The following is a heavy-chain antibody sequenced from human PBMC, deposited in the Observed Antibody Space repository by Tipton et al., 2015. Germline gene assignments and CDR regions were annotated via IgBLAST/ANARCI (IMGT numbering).Heavy chain of an antibody. CDR2: ISGSGGRT. CDR3: ARGADFCDH. J-gene: IGHJ4*02. Sequence: SLRLSCAASGFTLRSYGMSWVRQAPGKGLEWVSGISGSGGRTDYADSVKGRFTISRDNSKNTLYLQMNSLRADDTAVYYCARGADFCDHWGQGTLVTVSS. CDR1: GFTLRSYG. V-gene: IGHV3-23*01.